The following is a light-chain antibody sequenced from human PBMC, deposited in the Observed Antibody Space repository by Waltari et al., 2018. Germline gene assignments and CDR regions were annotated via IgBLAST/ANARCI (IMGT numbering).Light chain of an antibody. CDR1: QDIGNY. V-gene: IGKV1-33*01. J-gene: IGKJ2*01. CDR2: AAS. CDR3: QQYLSLPYT. Sequence: DIQMTQSPSSLSASVGDKVTITCQASQDIGNYLNWYQQKPGKAPNLLIHAASNWEGWVPSRFSGRGSGTHFSFTISSLQPGDFSTYYCQQYLSLPYTFGQGTILDI.